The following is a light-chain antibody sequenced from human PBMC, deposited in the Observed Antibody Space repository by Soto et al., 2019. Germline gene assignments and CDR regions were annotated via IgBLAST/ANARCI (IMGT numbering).Light chain of an antibody. Sequence: DIQMTQSPSSLSASVGEAVTITCRASHFIATYLNWYQHIPGKAPKLLIFGASSLQTGVSPRFSGSGSATEFTLTITGLQPEDFATYYCQQSQSDARTFGQGTRLEIK. CDR2: GAS. CDR1: HFIATY. J-gene: IGKJ2*01. CDR3: QQSQSDART. V-gene: IGKV1-39*01.